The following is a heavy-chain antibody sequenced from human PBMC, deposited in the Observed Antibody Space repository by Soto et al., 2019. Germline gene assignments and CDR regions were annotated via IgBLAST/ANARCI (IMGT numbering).Heavy chain of an antibody. CDR3: ARGRGAAADYFDF. Sequence: QVQLVESGGGLVKPGGSLRLSCAVSGFTFSAYYMTWIRQAPGKGLERVSYISSSTRHTNYAVSVKGRFTISRDNAKNSLVLQMNSLRAEDTAVYYCARGRGAAADYFDFWGQGTLVTVSS. CDR1: GFTFSAYY. D-gene: IGHD6-13*01. CDR2: ISSSTRHT. J-gene: IGHJ4*02. V-gene: IGHV3-11*05.